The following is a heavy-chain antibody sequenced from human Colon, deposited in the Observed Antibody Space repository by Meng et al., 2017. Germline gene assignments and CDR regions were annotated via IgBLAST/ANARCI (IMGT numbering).Heavy chain of an antibody. CDR3: ARGFWVVREIIITPLDY. J-gene: IGHJ4*02. D-gene: IGHD3-10*01. CDR2: INHSGST. CDR1: GGSFSGYY. Sequence: QVQLQQWGAGLLKPSETLSLNCAVYGGSFSGYYWNWIRQSPGKGLEWSGEINHSGSTNYNPSLKSRVTISVDTSKNQFSLKLSSVTAADTAVYYCARGFWVVREIIITPLDYWGQGSLVTVSS. V-gene: IGHV4-34*01.